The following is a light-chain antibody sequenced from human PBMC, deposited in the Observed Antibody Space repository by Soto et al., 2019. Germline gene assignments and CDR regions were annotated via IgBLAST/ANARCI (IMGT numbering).Light chain of an antibody. CDR3: MQFLQTPWT. CDR2: LGS. Sequence: EIVMTQSPLSLPVTPGEPASISCRSSQSLLHSSGYNYLDWYLQKPGQSPQLLIYLGSSRASGVPERFSGIGSGTDFTLKISRVEAEDVGVYYCMQFLQTPWTFGQGTKVAIK. V-gene: IGKV2-28*01. J-gene: IGKJ1*01. CDR1: QSLLHSSGYNY.